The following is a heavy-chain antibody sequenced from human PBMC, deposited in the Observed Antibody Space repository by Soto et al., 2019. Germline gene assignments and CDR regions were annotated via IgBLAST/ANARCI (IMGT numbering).Heavy chain of an antibody. V-gene: IGHV3-23*01. J-gene: IGHJ4*02. CDR2: ISRSGGST. Sequence: QAGGSLRLSCTASGFTFSTYAMSWVRQAPGKGLEWVSAISRSGGSTYYADSVKGRFTISGDNSKNTLYLQMNSLRAEDTAVYHCAKDFGHYDILTGYATFDHWGQGSLVTVSS. CDR3: AKDFGHYDILTGYATFDH. CDR1: GFTFSTYA. D-gene: IGHD3-9*01.